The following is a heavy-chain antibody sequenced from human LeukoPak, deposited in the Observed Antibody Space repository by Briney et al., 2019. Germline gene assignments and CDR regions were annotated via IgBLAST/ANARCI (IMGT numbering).Heavy chain of an antibody. CDR3: ARDVRDSSGWYGGTSY. CDR2: ISYDGSNK. D-gene: IGHD6-19*01. J-gene: IGHJ4*02. V-gene: IGHV3-30-3*01. Sequence: PGRSLRLSCAASGFTFSSYAMPWVRQAPGKGLEWVAVISYDGSNKYYADSVKGRFTISRDNSKNTLYLQMNSLRAEDTAVYYCARDVRDSSGWYGGTSYWGQGTLVTVSS. CDR1: GFTFSSYA.